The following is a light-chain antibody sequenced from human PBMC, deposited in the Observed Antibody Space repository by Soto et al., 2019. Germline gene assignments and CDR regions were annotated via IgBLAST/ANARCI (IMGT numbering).Light chain of an antibody. CDR3: CSYATSSTYV. CDR2: EDT. CDR1: SSDVGSYNL. V-gene: IGLV2-23*01. Sequence: QSVLTQPASVSGSPGQSIAISCTGTSSDVGSYNLVSWYQQHPGKAPKLMIYEDTKRPSGVSDRFSGSKSGNTASLTISRLQAEDEADYYCCSYATSSTYVFGTGTKVTVL. J-gene: IGLJ1*01.